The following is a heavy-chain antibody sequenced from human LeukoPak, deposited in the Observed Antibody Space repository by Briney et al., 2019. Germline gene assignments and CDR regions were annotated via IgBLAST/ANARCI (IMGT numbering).Heavy chain of an antibody. Sequence: VASVKVSCKASGGTFSSYAISWVRQAPGQGLEWMGGIIPIFGTANYAQKFQGRVTITADESTSTAYMELSSLRSEDTAVYYCARSVGGVIGQFDYWGQGTPVTVSS. CDR2: IIPIFGTA. CDR3: ARSVGGVIGQFDY. D-gene: IGHD3-16*02. J-gene: IGHJ4*02. CDR1: GGTFSSYA. V-gene: IGHV1-69*13.